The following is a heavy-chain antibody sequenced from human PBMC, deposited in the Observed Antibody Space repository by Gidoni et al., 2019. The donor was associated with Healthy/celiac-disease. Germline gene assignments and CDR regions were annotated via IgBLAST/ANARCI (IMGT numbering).Heavy chain of an antibody. D-gene: IGHD1-26*01. J-gene: IGHJ4*02. Sequence: QVQLQESGPGLVKPSGTLSLTCAVSGGSISSSNWWSWVRPPPGKGLEWIGESYHSGSTNYNPSLKSRVTISVDKSKNQFSLKLSSVTAADTAVYYCARISSLRGMIVGAPDYWGQGTLVTVSS. CDR3: ARISSLRGMIVGAPDY. CDR2: SYHSGST. CDR1: GGSISSSNW. V-gene: IGHV4-4*02.